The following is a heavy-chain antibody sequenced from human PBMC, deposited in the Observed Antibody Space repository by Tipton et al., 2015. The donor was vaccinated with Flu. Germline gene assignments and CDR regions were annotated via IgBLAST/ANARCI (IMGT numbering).Heavy chain of an antibody. Sequence: LRLSCAASGFTFSNAWMSWVRQAPGKGLEWVGYIFYNGTTDYNPSLKSRVTMSADTSKNQFSLKLTSVTAADTAVYYCARTTYDYTDYGTPGAYGMDVWSQGTTVTVSS. J-gene: IGHJ6*02. D-gene: IGHD3-16*01. V-gene: IGHV4-59*01. CDR3: ARTTYDYTDYGTPGAYGMDV. CDR1: GFTFSNAW. CDR2: IFYNGTT.